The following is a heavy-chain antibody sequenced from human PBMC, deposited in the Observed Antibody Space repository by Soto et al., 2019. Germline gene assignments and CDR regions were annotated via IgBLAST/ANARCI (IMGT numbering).Heavy chain of an antibody. CDR3: ALKVVTYYEH. CDR2: INPAGGTT. Sequence: QVQLVQSGAEVKKPGASVRISCRASGYSFTSTYVHWVRQAPGQGPAWMGIINPAGGTTYYAQKFQGRLTITSDTSTDTVFMDLNDLTSDDTAVYFCALKVVTYYEHWGQGTLLTVSS. V-gene: IGHV1-46*01. CDR1: GYSFTSTY. J-gene: IGHJ4*02. D-gene: IGHD2-21*02.